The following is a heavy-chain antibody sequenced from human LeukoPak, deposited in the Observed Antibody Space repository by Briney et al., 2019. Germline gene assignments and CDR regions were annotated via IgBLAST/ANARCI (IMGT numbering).Heavy chain of an antibody. CDR2: ISSSGSTI. V-gene: IGHV3-11*01. D-gene: IGHD3-10*01. CDR1: GFTFSDYN. J-gene: IGHJ5*02. CDR3: ARDQTYYYGSGSPNWFDP. Sequence: GGSLRLSCAASGFTFSDYNMSWIRPAPGKGLEWVSYISSSGSTIYYADSVKGRFTISRDNAKNSLYLQMNSLRAEDTAVYYCARDQTYYYGSGSPNWFDPWGQGTLVTVSS.